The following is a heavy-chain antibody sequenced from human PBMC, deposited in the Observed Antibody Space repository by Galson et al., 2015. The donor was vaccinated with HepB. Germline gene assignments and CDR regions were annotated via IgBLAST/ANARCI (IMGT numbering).Heavy chain of an antibody. V-gene: IGHV3-48*01. Sequence: SPRLSCAASGFVFSAYSMTWVRQAPGKGLEWVSYIYRNGLTIYYADSVKGRFTISRDNAKNSLYLQMNSLRAEDTAVYYCARDSGITGVDDYWGQGTLVTVSS. J-gene: IGHJ4*02. CDR1: GFVFSAYS. D-gene: IGHD1-14*01. CDR2: IYRNGLTI. CDR3: ARDSGITGVDDY.